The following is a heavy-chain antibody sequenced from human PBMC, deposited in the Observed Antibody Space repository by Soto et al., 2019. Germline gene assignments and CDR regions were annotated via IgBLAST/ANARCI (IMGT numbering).Heavy chain of an antibody. Sequence: ASVKVSCKASGYTFTSYAMHWVRQAPGQRLEGMGWINAGNGNTKYSQKFQGRVTITRDTSASSAYMELSSLRSEDTAVYYCARDPGRSGAYYYYYYMDVWGKGTTVTVSS. CDR3: ARDPGRSGAYYYYYYMDV. CDR2: INAGNGNT. J-gene: IGHJ6*03. D-gene: IGHD7-27*01. V-gene: IGHV1-3*01. CDR1: GYTFTSYA.